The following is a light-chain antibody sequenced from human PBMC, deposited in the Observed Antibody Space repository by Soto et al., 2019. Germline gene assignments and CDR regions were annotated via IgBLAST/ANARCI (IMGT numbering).Light chain of an antibody. Sequence: EIVMTQSPATLSVSPGERATLSCRASQSVSSNLAWYQKKPGQAPRLLIYGASTRATGIPTRFSGSGSGTDSPPTSSRVQYEDFAVYYCQQYNNPWTFGQGTRVEIK. V-gene: IGKV3-15*01. J-gene: IGKJ1*01. CDR3: QQYNNPWT. CDR2: GAS. CDR1: QSVSSN.